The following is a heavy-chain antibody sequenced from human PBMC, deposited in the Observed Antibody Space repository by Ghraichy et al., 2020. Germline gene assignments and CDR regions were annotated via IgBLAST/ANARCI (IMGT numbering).Heavy chain of an antibody. CDR1: GGTFSSYA. CDR2: IIPIFGTA. D-gene: IGHD3-16*01. Sequence: SVKVSCKASGGTFSSYAISWVRQAPGQGLEWMGGIIPIFGTANYAQKFQGRVTITADESTSTAYMELSSLRSEDTAVYYCARGGHMITFGGVIYWGQGTLVTVSS. CDR3: ARGGHMITFGGVIY. J-gene: IGHJ4*02. V-gene: IGHV1-69*13.